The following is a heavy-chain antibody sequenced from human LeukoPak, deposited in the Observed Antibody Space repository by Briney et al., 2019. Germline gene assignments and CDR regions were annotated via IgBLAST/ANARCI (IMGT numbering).Heavy chain of an antibody. D-gene: IGHD5-18*01. V-gene: IGHV3-23*01. CDR3: AKSRSPGYSMGYDPDY. CDR2: ISGSGGGT. CDR1: GHSFSNYG. Sequence: PGGSLRLSCAACGHSFSNYGVNWVRQTPGKGLEWVSAISGSGGGTFYAPSVKGRFTISRGYSKHMLFLQMNGLRAEDTATYYCAKSRSPGYSMGYDPDYWGQGTLVIVST. J-gene: IGHJ4*02.